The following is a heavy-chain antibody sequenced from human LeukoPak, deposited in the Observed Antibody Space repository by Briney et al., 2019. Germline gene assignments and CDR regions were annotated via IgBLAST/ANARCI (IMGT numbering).Heavy chain of an antibody. V-gene: IGHV4-59*12. D-gene: IGHD2-2*01. CDR1: GGSISSYY. CDR2: IYYSGTT. CDR3: ARDGSYCSSTSCWAGGYYYYGMDV. J-gene: IGHJ6*02. Sequence: SETLSLTCTVSGGSISSYYWSWIRQPPGKGLEWIGYIYYSGTTNYNPSLKSRVTISVDTSKNQFSLKLSSVTAADTAVYYCARDGSYCSSTSCWAGGYYYYGMDVWGQGTTVTVSS.